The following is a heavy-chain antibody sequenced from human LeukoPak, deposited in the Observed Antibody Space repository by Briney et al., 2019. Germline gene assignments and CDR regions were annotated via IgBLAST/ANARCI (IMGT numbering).Heavy chain of an antibody. CDR3: ARNSGANGYTYSFQY. CDR2: INWNGGTT. CDR1: GLTFDGYG. Sequence: GGSLRLSCAASGLTFDGYGMSWVRQAPGKGLEWVSGINWNGGTTTYADSVKGRFTISRDNAKNSLYLQMNSLRVEDTAFYYCARNSGANGYTYSFQYWGRGTLVTISS. V-gene: IGHV3-20*04. D-gene: IGHD1-26*01. J-gene: IGHJ4*02.